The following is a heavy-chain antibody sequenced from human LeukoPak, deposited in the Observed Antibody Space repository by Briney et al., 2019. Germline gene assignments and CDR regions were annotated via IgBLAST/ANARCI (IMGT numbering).Heavy chain of an antibody. D-gene: IGHD2-2*01. CDR3: ARKGTSSSHFQH. Sequence: SGTLSLTCTVSGGSISSYYWNWIRQPPGKGLEWIGYIYYSGSTNYNPSLKSRVTISADTSKNQVSLKLSSVTAADTAVYYCARKGTSSSHFQHWGQGTLVTVSS. CDR2: IYYSGST. J-gene: IGHJ1*01. CDR1: GGSISSYY. V-gene: IGHV4-59*01.